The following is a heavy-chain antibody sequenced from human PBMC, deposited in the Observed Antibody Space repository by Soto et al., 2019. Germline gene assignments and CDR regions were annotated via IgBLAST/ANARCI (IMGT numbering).Heavy chain of an antibody. Sequence: SGPTLVNPTQTLTLACTFSGFSLSTSGMCVSWNRQPPGKALEWLALIDWDDDKYYSTSLKTRLTISKDTSKNQAVLTMTNKDPMGKHTYFCARLTSRSEFDYWGQETLVNVSS. J-gene: IGHJ4*02. CDR2: IDWDDDK. CDR1: GFSLSTSGMC. CDR3: ARLTSRSEFDY. V-gene: IGHV2-70*01.